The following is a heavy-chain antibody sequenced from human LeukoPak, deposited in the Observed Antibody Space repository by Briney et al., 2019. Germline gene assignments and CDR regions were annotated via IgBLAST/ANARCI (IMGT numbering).Heavy chain of an antibody. D-gene: IGHD6-19*01. CDR1: GFTFDDYA. Sequence: PGGSLRLSCAASGFTFDDYAMHWVRHAPGKGLEWVSGISWNSGSIGYADSVKGRFTISRDNAKNSLYLQMNSLRAEDTALYYCAKVAYSSGWLGAFDIWGQGTMATVSS. J-gene: IGHJ3*02. CDR2: ISWNSGSI. V-gene: IGHV3-9*01. CDR3: AKVAYSSGWLGAFDI.